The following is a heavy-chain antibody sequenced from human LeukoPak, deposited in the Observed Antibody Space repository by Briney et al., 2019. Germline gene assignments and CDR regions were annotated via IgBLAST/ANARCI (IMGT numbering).Heavy chain of an antibody. CDR2: ISSSGSTI. Sequence: PGGSLRLFCAASGFTLSSYEMNWVRQAPGKGLEWVSYISSSGSTIYYADSVKGRFTISRDYAKNSLNLQMNSLRAEDTAVYFCAKRFDLWGRGTLVTVSS. CDR3: AKRFDL. V-gene: IGHV3-48*03. D-gene: IGHD6-25*01. CDR1: GFTLSSYE. J-gene: IGHJ2*01.